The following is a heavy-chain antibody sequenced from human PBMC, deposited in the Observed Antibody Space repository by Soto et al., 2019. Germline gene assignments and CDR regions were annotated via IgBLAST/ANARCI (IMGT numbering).Heavy chain of an antibody. CDR2: ISYDGSNK. J-gene: IGHJ3*02. V-gene: IGHV3-30-3*01. Sequence: GGSLRLSCAASGFTFSSYAMHWVRQAPGKGLEWVAVISYDGSNKYYADSVKGRFTISRDNSKNTLYLQMNSLRAEDTAVYYCARGGELLWFGELFIAFDIWGQGTMVTVSS. CDR1: GFTFSSYA. D-gene: IGHD3-10*01. CDR3: ARGGELLWFGELFIAFDI.